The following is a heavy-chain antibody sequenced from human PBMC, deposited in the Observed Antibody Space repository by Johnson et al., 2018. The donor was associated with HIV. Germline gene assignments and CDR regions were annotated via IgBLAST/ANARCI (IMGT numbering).Heavy chain of an antibody. Sequence: QMQLVESGGGVVQPGGSLRLSCAASGFTFSNYGMHWVRQAPGKGLEWVAFIRYDGGNKSYGDSVKGRFTISRDNSKNTLYVQMNSLRAEDTAVYYCAKDGEYSSPGAFDIWGQGTMVTVSS. J-gene: IGHJ3*02. CDR2: IRYDGGNK. D-gene: IGHD6-6*01. CDR1: GFTFSNYG. V-gene: IGHV3-30*02. CDR3: AKDGEYSSPGAFDI.